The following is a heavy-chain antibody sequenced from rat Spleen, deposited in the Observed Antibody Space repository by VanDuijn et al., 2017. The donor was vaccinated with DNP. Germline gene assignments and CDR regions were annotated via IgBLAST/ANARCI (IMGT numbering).Heavy chain of an antibody. Sequence: EVQLVESGGGLVQPGRSLKLSCAASGITFSNSGMHWIRQVPGKGLEWVAAITSSGGSTYYPDSVKGRFTISRDNAENTVYLQMNSLRSEDTATYYCAREAAFDYWGQGVMVTVSS. CDR3: AREAAFDY. J-gene: IGHJ2*01. CDR1: GITFSNSG. V-gene: IGHV5-19*01. CDR2: ITSSGGST.